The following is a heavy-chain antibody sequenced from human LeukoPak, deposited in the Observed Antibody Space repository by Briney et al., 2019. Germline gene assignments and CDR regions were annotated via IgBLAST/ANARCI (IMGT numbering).Heavy chain of an antibody. CDR2: IRYDGSNK. D-gene: IGHD2-2*01. Sequence: GGRLRLSCAASGFTFSSYGMHWVRQAPGKGLEWVAFIRYDGSNKNYADSVRGRFTISRDNSKNTLYLQMDSLRAEDTAVYYCAKVGIVVVPADRFDYWGQGTLVTVSS. J-gene: IGHJ4*02. V-gene: IGHV3-30*02. CDR3: AKVGIVVVPADRFDY. CDR1: GFTFSSYG.